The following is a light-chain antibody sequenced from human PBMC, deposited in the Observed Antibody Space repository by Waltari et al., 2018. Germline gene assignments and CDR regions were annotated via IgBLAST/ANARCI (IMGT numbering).Light chain of an antibody. CDR2: GAS. CDR3: QQYGGSPGFT. CDR1: QSVSSNY. V-gene: IGKV3-20*01. J-gene: IGKJ3*01. Sequence: DIVLTQSPGTLSLSPGERATLSCRASQSVSSNYLAWYLQKPGQAPRLLISGASSRATGIPDRFSGSGSGTDFTLTISRLEPEDFAVYYCQQYGGSPGFTFGPGTKVDIK.